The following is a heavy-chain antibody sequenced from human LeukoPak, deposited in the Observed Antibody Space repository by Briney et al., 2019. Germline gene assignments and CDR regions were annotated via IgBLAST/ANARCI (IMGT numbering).Heavy chain of an antibody. Sequence: PSETLSLTCTVSGYSISSGYYWAWIRQPPGKGLEWIGSIYYSGNTYYNPSLKSRVTISLDTSKNQFSLKLSSVTAADTAVYYRARDRIAVADPPNWFDPWGQGTLVTVSS. CDR1: GYSISSGYY. D-gene: IGHD6-19*01. CDR2: IYYSGNT. V-gene: IGHV4-38-2*02. CDR3: ARDRIAVADPPNWFDP. J-gene: IGHJ5*02.